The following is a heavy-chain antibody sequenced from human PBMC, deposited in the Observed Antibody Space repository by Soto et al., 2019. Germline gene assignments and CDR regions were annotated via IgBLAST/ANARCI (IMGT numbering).Heavy chain of an antibody. CDR1: GFTFSSYA. CDR2: ISYDGSNK. J-gene: IGHJ4*01. Sequence: GGSLRLSCAASGFTFSSYAMHWVRQAPGKGLEWVAVISYDGSNKYYADSVKGRFTISRDNSKNTLYLQMNSLRAEDTAVYYCARAQAPMIVVVITDYWGHGTPVTVSS. CDR3: ARAQAPMIVVVITDY. D-gene: IGHD3-22*01. V-gene: IGHV3-30-3*01.